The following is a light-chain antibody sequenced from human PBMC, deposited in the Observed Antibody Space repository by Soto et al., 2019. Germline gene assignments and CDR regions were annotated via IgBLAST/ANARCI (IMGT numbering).Light chain of an antibody. CDR3: ASYTSSSTLV. V-gene: IGLV2-14*03. CDR2: DVL. Sequence: QSVLTQPASVSGSPGQSITISCTGTRNDVGGHDYVSWYQQHPGKAPKLVIYDVLSRPSGVSDRFSGSKSGHTASLTISGLRPEDEADYYCASYTSSSTLVFGTGTKVTVL. CDR1: RNDVGGHDY. J-gene: IGLJ1*01.